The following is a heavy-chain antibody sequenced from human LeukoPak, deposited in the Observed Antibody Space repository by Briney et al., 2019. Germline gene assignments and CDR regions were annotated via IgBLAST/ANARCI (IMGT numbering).Heavy chain of an antibody. CDR2: IKKDGSAI. CDR3: ARDFSPSCGGYCYLDAFDI. J-gene: IGHJ3*02. D-gene: IGHD2-21*01. CDR1: GFAFSTSW. Sequence: GGSLRLSCAASGFAFSTSWVTWVRQAPGKGLEWVANIKKDGSAIHYVDSVKGRFTISRDNAKNSLYLQMNSMRAEDTAVYYCARDFSPSCGGYCYLDAFDIWGQGTMVTVSS. V-gene: IGHV3-7*01.